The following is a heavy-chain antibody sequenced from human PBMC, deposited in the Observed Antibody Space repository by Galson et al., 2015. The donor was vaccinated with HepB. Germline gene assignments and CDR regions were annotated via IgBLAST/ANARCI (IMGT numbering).Heavy chain of an antibody. V-gene: IGHV7-4-1*02. CDR2: INTNTGNP. CDR1: GYTFTSYA. D-gene: IGHD3-10*01. CDR3: ARDYYGSGSYEGGVYYFDY. Sequence: SVKVSCKASGYTFTSYAMNWVRQAPGQGLEWMGWINTNTGNPTYAQGFTGRFVFSLDTSVSTAYLQISSLKAEDTAVYCCARDYYGSGSYEGGVYYFDYWGQGTLVTVSS. J-gene: IGHJ4*02.